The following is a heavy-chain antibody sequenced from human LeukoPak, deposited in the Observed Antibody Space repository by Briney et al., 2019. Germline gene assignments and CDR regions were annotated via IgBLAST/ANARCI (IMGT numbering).Heavy chain of an antibody. V-gene: IGHV4-34*01. CDR2: INHSGGT. CDR1: RGSFSGYY. CDR3: ARDDLYYNDSSGHSDAFDL. Sequence: PSETLSLTCAVFRGSFSGYYWNWIRQSPGKGLEWIGEINHSGGTHYSPSHKSRVTISLDTSKNQFSLRLSSVTAADTAVYYCARDDLYYNDSSGHSDAFDLWGQGTMVTISS. J-gene: IGHJ3*01. D-gene: IGHD3-22*01.